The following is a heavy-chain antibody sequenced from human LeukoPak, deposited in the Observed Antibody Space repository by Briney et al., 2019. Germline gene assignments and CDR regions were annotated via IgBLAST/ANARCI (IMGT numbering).Heavy chain of an antibody. J-gene: IGHJ3*02. V-gene: IGHV3-7*03. D-gene: IGHD5-24*01. CDR1: GFIFTGYF. CDR2: IKQDGREK. CDR3: ARDTARWTGAFDI. Sequence: QPGGSLRLSCAASGFIFTGYFMSWVRQAPGKGLEWVANIKQDGREKYYVDSVKGRFTISRDNAKKSLYLEMNSLRAEDKAVYYCARDTARWTGAFDIWGQGTMVTVSS.